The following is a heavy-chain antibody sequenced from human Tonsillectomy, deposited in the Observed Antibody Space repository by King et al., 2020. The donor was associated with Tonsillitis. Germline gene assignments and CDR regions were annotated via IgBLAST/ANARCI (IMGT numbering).Heavy chain of an antibody. D-gene: IGHD3-10*01. V-gene: IGHV4-34*01. CDR3: ARGTNYYGSGSYYPFNAFDI. CDR1: GGTFSGSF. CDR2: INQSGST. J-gene: IGHJ3*02. Sequence: VQLQQWGAGLFKPSETLSLTCTVYGGTFSGSFWSWIRQPPGKGLEWIGEINQSGSTDYNPSLKSRVTISVDTSKNQFSLRLSSVTAADTAVYYCARGTNYYGSGSYYPFNAFDIWGQGTMVTVSS.